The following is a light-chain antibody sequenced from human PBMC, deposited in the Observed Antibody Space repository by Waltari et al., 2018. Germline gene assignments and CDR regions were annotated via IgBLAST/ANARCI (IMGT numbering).Light chain of an antibody. J-gene: IGKJ1*01. CDR1: QSVSSN. Sequence: EIVMTQSPATLSVSPGERATLSCRASQSVSSNLAWYQQKPGQAPRLLIYGASTMATGIPARFSGSGSGTEFTLTISSMQSEDFAVYYCQQYNNWWTFGQGTKVEIK. CDR3: QQYNNWWT. CDR2: GAS. V-gene: IGKV3-15*01.